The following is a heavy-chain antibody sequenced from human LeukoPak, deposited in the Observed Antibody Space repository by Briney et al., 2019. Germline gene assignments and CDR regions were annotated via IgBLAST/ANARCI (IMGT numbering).Heavy chain of an antibody. Sequence: GGSLRLSCAASGFTFSSYSMNWVRQAPGKGLEWVSSISSSSSYIYYADSVKGRFTISRDNAKNSLYLQMNSLRAEDTAVYYCAREDYGDYGWFDPWGQGTLATVSS. D-gene: IGHD4-17*01. V-gene: IGHV3-21*01. CDR2: ISSSSSYI. CDR3: AREDYGDYGWFDP. J-gene: IGHJ5*02. CDR1: GFTFSSYS.